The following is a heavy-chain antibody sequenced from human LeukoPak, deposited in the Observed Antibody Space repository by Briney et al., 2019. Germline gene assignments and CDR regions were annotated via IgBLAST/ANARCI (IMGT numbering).Heavy chain of an antibody. CDR2: ISYDGSNK. CDR1: GFTFSSYA. V-gene: IGHV3-30*04. J-gene: IGHJ4*02. CDR3: AREGVRGYSYGSPDY. Sequence: PGRSLRLSCAASGFTFSSYAMHWVRQAPGKGLEWVAVISYDGSNKYYANSVKGRFTISRDNSKNTLYLQMNSLRAEDTAVYYCAREGVRGYSYGSPDYWGQGTLVTVSS. D-gene: IGHD5-18*01.